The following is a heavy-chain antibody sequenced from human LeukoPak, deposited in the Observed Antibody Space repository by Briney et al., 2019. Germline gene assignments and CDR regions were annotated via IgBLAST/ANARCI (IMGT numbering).Heavy chain of an antibody. CDR2: IIPIFGTA. J-gene: IGHJ6*03. CDR1: GGTFSSYA. Sequence: ASVKVSCKASGGTFSSYAISWVRQAPGQGLEWMGGIIPIFGTANYAQKFQGRVTITTDESTSTAYMELSSLRSENTAVYYCAMSNGDSYYYYMDVWGKGTTVTVSS. CDR3: AMSNGDSYYYYMDV. D-gene: IGHD4-17*01. V-gene: IGHV1-69*05.